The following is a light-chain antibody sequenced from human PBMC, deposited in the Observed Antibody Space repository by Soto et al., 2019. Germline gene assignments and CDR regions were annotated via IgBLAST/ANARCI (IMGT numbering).Light chain of an antibody. CDR3: QQYGSSPT. CDR1: QSVSSSY. J-gene: IGKJ4*01. Sequence: EIVLTQSPGTLSLSPGERATLSCRASQSVSSSYLASYQKKPGQAPRLLIYDASSRATGIPDRFSGSGSGTDFTLTISRLEPEDFGVYYCQQYGSSPTFGGGTKVEIK. CDR2: DAS. V-gene: IGKV3-20*01.